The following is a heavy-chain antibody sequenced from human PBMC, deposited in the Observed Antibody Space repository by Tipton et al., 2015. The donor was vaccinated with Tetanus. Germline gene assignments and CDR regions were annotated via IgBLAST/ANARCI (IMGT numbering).Heavy chain of an antibody. CDR3: AGVTAQRTELYFDH. CDR1: GDSVSGYY. J-gene: IGHJ4*02. Sequence: TLSLTCTVSGDSVSGYYWNWIRQPPGKGLEWIGYVSYTGSTNHNPSPKSRVTISMDRSKNQISLQLTSVNAADTAVYFCAGVTAQRTELYFDHWGQGTLVAVSS. D-gene: IGHD6-13*01. V-gene: IGHV4-59*02. CDR2: VSYTGST.